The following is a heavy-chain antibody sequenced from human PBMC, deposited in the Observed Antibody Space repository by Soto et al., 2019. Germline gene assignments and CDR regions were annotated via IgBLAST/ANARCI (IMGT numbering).Heavy chain of an antibody. V-gene: IGHV3-21*01. CDR3: ANYDYGSGSSADY. Sequence: EVQLVESGGGLVKPGGSLRLSCAASGFTFSSYSMNWVRQAPGKGLEWVSSISSSSSYIYYADSVKGRFTISRDNAKNSLYLQMNSLRAEDTAVYYCANYDYGSGSSADYWGQGTLVTVSS. CDR2: ISSSSSYI. CDR1: GFTFSSYS. D-gene: IGHD3-10*01. J-gene: IGHJ4*02.